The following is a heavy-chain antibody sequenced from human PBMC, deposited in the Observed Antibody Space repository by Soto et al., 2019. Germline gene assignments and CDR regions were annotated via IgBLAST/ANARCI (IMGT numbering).Heavy chain of an antibody. CDR2: GSGGSGGT. Sequence: EVQLLESGGGLVQPGGSLRLSCAVSGFSFSTYGVTWVRQAPGKGLEWVSGGSGGSGGTHYADSVKGRFTITGDNSKNTVYLHMNSLRVEDTAVYYCAKWNGYGDYWGQGTLVTVSS. CDR1: GFSFSTYG. J-gene: IGHJ4*02. CDR3: AKWNGYGDY. V-gene: IGHV3-23*01. D-gene: IGHD1-1*01.